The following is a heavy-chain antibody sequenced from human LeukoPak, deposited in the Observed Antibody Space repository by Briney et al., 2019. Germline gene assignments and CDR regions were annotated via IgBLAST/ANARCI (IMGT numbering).Heavy chain of an antibody. CDR1: GFTVSSNY. Sequence: GGSLRLSCAASGFTVSSNYMSWVRQAPGKGLEWVSVIYSGGSTYYADSVKGRFTISRDNSKNTLYLQMNSLRAEDTAVYYCASGSSSRFSAFDIWGQGTMVTVSS. CDR2: IYSGGST. D-gene: IGHD6-6*01. V-gene: IGHV3-53*01. J-gene: IGHJ3*02. CDR3: ASGSSSRFSAFDI.